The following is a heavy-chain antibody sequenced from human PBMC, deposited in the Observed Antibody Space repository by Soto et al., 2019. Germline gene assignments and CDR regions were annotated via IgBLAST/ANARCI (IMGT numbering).Heavy chain of an antibody. Sequence: GGSLRLSCAASGFTFSSYAMSWVRQAPGKGLEWVSAISGSGGSTYYADSVKGRFTISRDNSKNTLYLQMNSLRAEDTAVYYCASSTFWSGYRYYYYGMDVWGQGTTVTAP. J-gene: IGHJ6*02. CDR2: ISGSGGST. CDR3: ASSTFWSGYRYYYYGMDV. D-gene: IGHD3-3*01. V-gene: IGHV3-23*01. CDR1: GFTFSSYA.